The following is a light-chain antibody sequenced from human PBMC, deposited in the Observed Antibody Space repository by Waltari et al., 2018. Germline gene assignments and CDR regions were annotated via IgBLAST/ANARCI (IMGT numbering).Light chain of an antibody. CDR2: DAS. J-gene: IGKJ4*01. CDR1: HDINKN. CDR3: QQYKNVPLT. V-gene: IGKV1-33*01. Sequence: DIQMTQAPSSLSASVGDRATITCQASHDINKNLNWFQQKPGKAPKVLIFDASNLRTGVPLRFSGSGSGTHFTFTISSLQPEDVATYYCQQYKNVPLTFGGGTKVEMK.